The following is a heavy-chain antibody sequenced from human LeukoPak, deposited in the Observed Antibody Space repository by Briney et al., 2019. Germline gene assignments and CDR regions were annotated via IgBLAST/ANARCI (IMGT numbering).Heavy chain of an antibody. J-gene: IGHJ3*02. CDR2: INPNSGGT. CDR3: ARERAVTDAFDI. Sequence: ASMKVSCKASGYTFTGYYVHWVRQAPGQGLEWMGWINPNSGGTNYAQKFQGRVTRTRDTSISTAYMGVGRLRSDNTAVYNCARERAVTDAFDIWGQGTMVTVSS. D-gene: IGHD4-17*01. V-gene: IGHV1-2*02. CDR1: GYTFTGYY.